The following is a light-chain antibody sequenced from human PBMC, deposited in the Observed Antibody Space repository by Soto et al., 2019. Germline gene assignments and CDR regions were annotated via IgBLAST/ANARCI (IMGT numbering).Light chain of an antibody. CDR2: LGS. J-gene: IGKJ5*01. CDR3: MQALQGPIT. CDR1: QGLLHSDGNTY. V-gene: IGKV2-28*01. Sequence: DVVMTQSPLSLPVTPGEPASISCRSSQGLLHSDGNTYLDWYLQKPGQSPQLLIYLGSIRASGVRDRFSGSGSGTDFTLKISRVEAEDVGVYYCMQALQGPITFGQGTRLEIK.